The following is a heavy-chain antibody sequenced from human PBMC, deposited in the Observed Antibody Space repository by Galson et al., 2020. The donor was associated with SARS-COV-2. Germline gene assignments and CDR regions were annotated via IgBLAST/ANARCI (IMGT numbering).Heavy chain of an antibody. J-gene: IGHJ4*02. D-gene: IGHD2-15*01. V-gene: IGHV4-38-2*02. CDR1: GYSISSGYF. CDR3: ATYSVVVVAPTPLRADY. Sequence: SETLSLTCTVSGYSISSGYFWGWIRQPPGKGLEWMGSIYHSGSTYSNPSLKSRVTISVDTSKNQFSLKLSSVTAADTAVYYCATYSVVVVAPTPLRADYWGQGTLVTVSS. CDR2: IYHSGST.